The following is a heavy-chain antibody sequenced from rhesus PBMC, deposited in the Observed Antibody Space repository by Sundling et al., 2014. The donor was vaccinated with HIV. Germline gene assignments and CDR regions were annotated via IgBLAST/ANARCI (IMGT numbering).Heavy chain of an antibody. D-gene: IGHD2-27*01. Sequence: EVQLVETGGGLVQPGGSLKVSCAASGFTFNTYGMSWVRQAPGKGLEWVSSINSGGGNTYYADSVKGRFTMSRDNSKNALSLQMNSLRAEDTAVYYCAKLGCSGIYCYAGGLDSWGQGVVVTVSS. J-gene: IGHJ6*01. CDR3: AKLGCSGIYCYAGGLDS. CDR2: INSGGGNT. V-gene: IGHV3S42*01. CDR1: GFTFNTYG.